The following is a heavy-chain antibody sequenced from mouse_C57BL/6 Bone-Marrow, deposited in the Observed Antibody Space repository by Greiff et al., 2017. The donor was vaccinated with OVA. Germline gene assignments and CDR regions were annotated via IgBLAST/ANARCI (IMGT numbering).Heavy chain of an antibody. J-gene: IGHJ2*01. Sequence: QVQLLQSGPELVKPGASVKISCTASGYAFSSSWMNWVKQRPGKGLEWIGRIYPGDGDTNYNGKFKGKATLTADKDSSTTYMQLSRHTSEDAAVYFCARGAAQAFLYFDYWGQGTTLTVSS. CDR2: IYPGDGDT. V-gene: IGHV1-82*01. D-gene: IGHD3-2*02. CDR1: GYAFSSSW. CDR3: ARGAAQAFLYFDY.